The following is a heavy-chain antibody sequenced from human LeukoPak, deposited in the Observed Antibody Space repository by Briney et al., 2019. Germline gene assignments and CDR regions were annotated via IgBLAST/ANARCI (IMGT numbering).Heavy chain of an antibody. CDR2: IYYSGST. J-gene: IGHJ4*02. D-gene: IGHD3-16*01. CDR3: ARREWGKYYFDY. V-gene: IGHV4-59*08. Sequence: PSETLSLTCTVSGGSISSYYWSWIRQPPGKGLEWIGYIYYSGSTNYNPSLRSRVTISVDTSKNQFSLKLSSVTAADTAVYYCARREWGKYYFDYWGQGTLVTVSS. CDR1: GGSISSYY.